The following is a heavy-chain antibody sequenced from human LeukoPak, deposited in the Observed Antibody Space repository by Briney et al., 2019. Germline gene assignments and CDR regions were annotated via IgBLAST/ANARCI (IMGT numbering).Heavy chain of an antibody. D-gene: IGHD2-21*02. J-gene: IGHJ4*02. CDR1: GDSVSSNRAA. V-gene: IGHV6-1*01. CDR3: ARDRPGAGDYNYFDY. Sequence: SQTLSLTCAISGDSVSSNRAAWNWIRQSPSRGLEWLGRTYYRSKWYTAYAVSAKSRIVINTDTSKNQLSLQLNSVTPEDTAVYYCARDRPGAGDYNYFDYWGQGTQVTVSS. CDR2: TYYRSKWYT.